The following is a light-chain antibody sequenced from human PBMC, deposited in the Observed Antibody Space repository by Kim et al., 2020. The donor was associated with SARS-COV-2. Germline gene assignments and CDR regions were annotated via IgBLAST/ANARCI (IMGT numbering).Light chain of an antibody. CDR1: QRVANN. CDR2: GAS. Sequence: SPGATATLSCRASQRVANNIGWYQQKPGQAPRLLIYGASTRVTGVPARFSGSGSGTELTLTISSLQSEDFAVYYCQQYNNWPPLTFGGGTKVDIK. J-gene: IGKJ4*01. CDR3: QQYNNWPPLT. V-gene: IGKV3-15*01.